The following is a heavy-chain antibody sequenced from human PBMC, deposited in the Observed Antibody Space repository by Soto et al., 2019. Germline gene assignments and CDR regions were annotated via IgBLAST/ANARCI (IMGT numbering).Heavy chain of an antibody. CDR2: VSAGGDMT. V-gene: IGHV3-23*01. J-gene: IGHJ6*02. CDR1: GFTFSSYA. Sequence: DVQLLESGGHLVQPGGSLRLSCAASGFTFSSYAMSWVRQAPGKGLEWVSSVSAGGDMTYYSDSVKGRFTISRDNSNNALFVHMNSLRIEDTALYYCARGDRGGAGSPASYYYSGLDVWGQGTTVTVS. D-gene: IGHD2-21*01. CDR3: ARGDRGGAGSPASYYYSGLDV.